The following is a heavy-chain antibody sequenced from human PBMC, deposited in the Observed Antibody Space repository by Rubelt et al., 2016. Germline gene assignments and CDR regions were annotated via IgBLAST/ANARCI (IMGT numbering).Heavy chain of an antibody. CDR3: AKGGIRFLEWLPSNYFDY. J-gene: IGHJ4*02. V-gene: IGHV3-23*01. Sequence: GRFTTSRDNAKNTLYLQMNSLRAEDTAVYYCAKGGIRFLEWLPSNYFDYWGQGTLVTVSS. D-gene: IGHD3-3*01.